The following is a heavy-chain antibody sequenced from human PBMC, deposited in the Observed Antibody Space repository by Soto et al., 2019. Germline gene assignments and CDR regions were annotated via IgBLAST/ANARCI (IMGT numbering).Heavy chain of an antibody. J-gene: IGHJ6*03. D-gene: IGHD2-2*01. CDR2: IKQDGSEK. CDR3: ARRVVPAATYYYYYYMDV. CDR1: GFTFSSYR. V-gene: IGHV3-7*01. Sequence: GGSLRLSCAASGFTFSSYRMSWVRQAPGKGLEWVANIKQDGSEKYYVDSVKGRFTISRDNAKNSLYLQMNSLRAEDTAVYYCARRVVPAATYYYYYYMDVWGKGTTVTVSS.